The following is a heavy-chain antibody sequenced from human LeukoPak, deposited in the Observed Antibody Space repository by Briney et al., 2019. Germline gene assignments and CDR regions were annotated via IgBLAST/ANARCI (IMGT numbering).Heavy chain of an antibody. D-gene: IGHD2-2*02. J-gene: IGHJ5*02. CDR1: GGSINSRSYY. Sequence: SETLSLTCTVSGGSINSRSYYWGWIRQPPGTGLEWIGSIYYSGSTYYNPSLKSRVTISVDTSKNQFSLKVSSVTAADTAVYYCARVRYIVVVPAAITPWGQGTLVTVSS. V-gene: IGHV4-39*07. CDR3: ARVRYIVVVPAAITP. CDR2: IYYSGST.